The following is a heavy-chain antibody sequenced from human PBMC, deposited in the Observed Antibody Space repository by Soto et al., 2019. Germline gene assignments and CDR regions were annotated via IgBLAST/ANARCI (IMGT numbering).Heavy chain of an antibody. D-gene: IGHD1-1*01. CDR2: ITDSGGST. V-gene: IGHV3-23*01. Sequence: EVQLLESGGGLLQPGGSLRLSCAASGFTFSSVAMAWVRQAPGKGLEWVSSITDSGGSTDYAHSVKGRFTISTDTSRNTLYLQINRLRADDTAVYYCAKLYWNPRYFDYWGRGTRVTISS. CDR1: GFTFSSVA. CDR3: AKLYWNPRYFDY. J-gene: IGHJ4*02.